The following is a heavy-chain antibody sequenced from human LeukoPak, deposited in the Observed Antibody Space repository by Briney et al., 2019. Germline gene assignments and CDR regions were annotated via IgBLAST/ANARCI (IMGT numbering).Heavy chain of an antibody. CDR2: ISSSSSYI. J-gene: IGHJ4*02. CDR1: GFTFSSYS. CDR3: ARDALTIRPAVDY. Sequence: PGGSLRLSCAASGFTFSSYSMNWVRQAPGKGLEWVSSISSSSSYIYYADSVKGRFTISRDNAKNSLYLQMNSLRAEDTAVYYCARDALTIRPAVDYWGQGTLVTVSS. D-gene: IGHD3-3*01. V-gene: IGHV3-21*01.